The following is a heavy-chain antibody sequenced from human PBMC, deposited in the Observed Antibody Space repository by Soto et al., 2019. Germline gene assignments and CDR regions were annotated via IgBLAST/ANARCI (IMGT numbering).Heavy chain of an antibody. V-gene: IGHV3-30-3*01. CDR3: ARGSGSSSLLDY. CDR1: GFTFSSYA. J-gene: IGHJ4*02. D-gene: IGHD6-6*01. CDR2: ISYDGSNK. Sequence: PGGSLRLSCAASGFTFSSYAMHWVRQAPGKGLEWVAVISYDGSNKYYADSVKGRFTISRDNSKNTLYLQMNSLRAEDTAVYYCARGSGSSSLLDYWGQGTLVTVSS.